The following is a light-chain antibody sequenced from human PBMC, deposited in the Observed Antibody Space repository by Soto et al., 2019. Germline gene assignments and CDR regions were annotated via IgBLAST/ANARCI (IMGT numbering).Light chain of an antibody. CDR2: GNS. Sequence: QPVLTQPPSVSGAPGQRVTISCTGSSSNIGAGYDVHWYQQLPGTAPKLLIYGNSNRPSGVPDRFSGSKSGTSASLAITGLHAEDAADYYCQSYDSSLSGVVFGGGTKLTVL. CDR1: SSNIGAGYD. J-gene: IGLJ2*01. V-gene: IGLV1-40*01. CDR3: QSYDSSLSGVV.